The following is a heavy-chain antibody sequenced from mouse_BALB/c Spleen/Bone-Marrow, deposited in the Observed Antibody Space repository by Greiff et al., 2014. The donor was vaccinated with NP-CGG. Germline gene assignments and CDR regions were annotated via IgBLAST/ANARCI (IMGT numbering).Heavy chain of an antibody. V-gene: IGHV5-9-3*01. J-gene: IGHJ4*01. CDR3: ARQRDGSYAMDY. CDR1: GFTFSSYA. CDR2: ISSGGSYT. D-gene: IGHD2-3*01. Sequence: EVKLMESGGGLVKPGGSLKLSCAASGFTFSSYAMSWVRQTPEKRLEWVATISSGGSYTYYPDSVKGRFTISRDNARNTLYLQMSSLRSEYTAMYYCARQRDGSYAMDYWGQGTSVTGSS.